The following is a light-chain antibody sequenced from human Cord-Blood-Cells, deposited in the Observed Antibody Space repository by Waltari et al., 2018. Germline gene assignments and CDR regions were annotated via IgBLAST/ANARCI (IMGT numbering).Light chain of an antibody. J-gene: IGKJ1*01. CDR3: QQSYSTLWT. CDR2: AAS. V-gene: IGKV1-39*01. Sequence: DIQMTDSRSSLSASVGDRFNITCRASQSISSYLNWYQQKPGKAPKLLIYAASSLQSGVPSRFSGSGSGTDFTLPISSLQPEDFATYYCQQSYSTLWTFGQGTKVEIK. CDR1: QSISSY.